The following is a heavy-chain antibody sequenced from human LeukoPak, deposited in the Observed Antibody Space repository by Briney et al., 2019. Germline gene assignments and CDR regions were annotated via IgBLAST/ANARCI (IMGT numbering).Heavy chain of an antibody. CDR3: ARGVRGNHGRFYYYYIDV. D-gene: IGHD1-14*01. V-gene: IGHV4-59*01. Sequence: PSETLTLTCTVSGGSTSSYYWSWIRQPPGKGLEWIGDIYYSGSTSYNPSLKSRVTISVDTSKNHFSLKLSSVTAADTAVFYCARGVRGNHGRFYYYYIDVWGKGTTVTVSS. J-gene: IGHJ6*03. CDR1: GGSTSSYY. CDR2: IYYSGST.